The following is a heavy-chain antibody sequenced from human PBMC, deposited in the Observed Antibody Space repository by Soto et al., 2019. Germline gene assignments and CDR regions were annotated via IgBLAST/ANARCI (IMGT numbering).Heavy chain of an antibody. CDR3: ARGKAVATILPTFDY. D-gene: IGHD5-12*01. CDR1: GFTFSSYA. Sequence: QVQLVESGGGVVQPVRSLRLSCAASGFTFSSYAIHWVRQAPGKGLEWVAIISYDGSNKYYADSVKGRFTISRDNSNNTMYLQMNSLRTEDTAVYYCARGKAVATILPTFDYWGQGTLVTVSS. CDR2: ISYDGSNK. J-gene: IGHJ4*02. V-gene: IGHV3-30-3*01.